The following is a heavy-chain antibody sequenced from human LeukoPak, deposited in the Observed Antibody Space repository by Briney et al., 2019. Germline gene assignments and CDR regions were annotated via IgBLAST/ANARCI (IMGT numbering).Heavy chain of an antibody. CDR2: ISGSGGST. V-gene: IGHV3-23*01. J-gene: IGHJ4*02. CDR1: GFTFSSYA. D-gene: IGHD2-15*01. CDR3: AKRVELGYCSGGSCYFFDY. Sequence: PGGSLRLSCAASGFTFSSYAMSWVRQAPGKGLEWVSGISGSGGSTYYADSVKGRFTISRDNSKNTLYLQMNSLRAEDTAVYYCAKRVELGYCSGGSCYFFDYWGQGTLVTVSS.